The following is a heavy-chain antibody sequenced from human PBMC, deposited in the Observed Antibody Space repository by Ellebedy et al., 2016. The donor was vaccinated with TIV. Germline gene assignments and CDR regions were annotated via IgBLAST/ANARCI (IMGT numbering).Heavy chain of an antibody. CDR1: GFTFSSYW. J-gene: IGHJ4*02. CDR2: INTDGRII. D-gene: IGHD1-26*01. Sequence: PGGSLRLSCAASGFTFSSYWMHWVRQAPGKGLVWVSRINTDGRIIDYADSVKGRFTISRDNAKNTLYLQMNSLRLEDTGVYFCARAGSYRFDYWGQGSLVTVSS. V-gene: IGHV3-74*01. CDR3: ARAGSYRFDY.